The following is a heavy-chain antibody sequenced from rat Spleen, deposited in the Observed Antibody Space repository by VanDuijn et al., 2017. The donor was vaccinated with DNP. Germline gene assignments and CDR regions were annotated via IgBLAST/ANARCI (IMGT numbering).Heavy chain of an antibody. J-gene: IGHJ3*01. CDR2: ISYDGSST. CDR3: VTGGYGEVWFAY. D-gene: IGHD1-7*01. V-gene: IGHV5-20*01. Sequence: EVQLVESGGGLVQPGRSLKLSCAASGFTFSNYDMAWVRQAPTKGLEWVASISYDGSSTYHRDSVKGRFTITRDNAKSTLYLQMDSLRSEDTATYYGVTGGYGEVWFAYWGQGTLVTVSS. CDR1: GFTFSNYD.